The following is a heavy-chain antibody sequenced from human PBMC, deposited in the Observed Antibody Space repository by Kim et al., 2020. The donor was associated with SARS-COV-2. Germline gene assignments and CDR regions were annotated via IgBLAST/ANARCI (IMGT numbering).Heavy chain of an antibody. CDR3: ARGVWTVTTPSVFDY. CDR2: IYHSGST. Sequence: SETLSLTCTVSGYSISSGYYWGWIRQPPGTGLEWIGSIYHSGSTYYNPSLKSRVTISVDTSKNQFSLKLSSVTAADTAVYYCARGVWTVTTPSVFDYWGQGTLVTVSS. V-gene: IGHV4-38-2*02. D-gene: IGHD4-17*01. J-gene: IGHJ4*02. CDR1: GYSISSGYY.